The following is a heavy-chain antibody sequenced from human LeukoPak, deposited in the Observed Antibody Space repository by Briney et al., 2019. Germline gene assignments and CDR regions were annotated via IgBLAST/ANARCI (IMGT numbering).Heavy chain of an antibody. CDR2: IDNSGST. D-gene: IGHD6-13*01. Sequence: GSLRLSCAASGFTFSSYSMNWVRQAPGKGLEWIGSIDNSGSTYYNPSLKSRVTISVDTSKDQFSLKLTSVTAADTAVYYCARPPGIAAAWFDPWGQGTLVTVSS. V-gene: IGHV4-59*05. CDR3: ARPPGIAAAWFDP. J-gene: IGHJ5*02. CDR1: GFTFSSYSMN.